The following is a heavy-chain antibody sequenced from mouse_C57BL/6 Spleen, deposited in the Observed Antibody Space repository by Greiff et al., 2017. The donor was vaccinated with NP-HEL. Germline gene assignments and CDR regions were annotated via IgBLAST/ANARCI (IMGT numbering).Heavy chain of an antibody. CDR3: ASTITT. CDR1: GYTFTSYG. Sequence: QVQLQQSGAELARPGASVKLSCKASGYTFTSYGISWVKQRTGQGLEWIGEIYPRSGNTYYNEKFKGKATLTADKSSSTAYMELRSLTSEDSAVYFCASTITTWGQGTTLTVSS. CDR2: IYPRSGNT. D-gene: IGHD1-1*01. V-gene: IGHV1-81*01. J-gene: IGHJ2*01.